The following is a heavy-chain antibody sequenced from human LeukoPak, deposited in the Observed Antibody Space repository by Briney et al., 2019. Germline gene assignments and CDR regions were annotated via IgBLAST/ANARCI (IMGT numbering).Heavy chain of an antibody. D-gene: IGHD3-22*01. V-gene: IGHV3-23*01. CDR1: GFTFSSYA. Sequence: SGGSLRLSCAASGFTFSSYAMSWVRQAPGKGLEWVSAISGSGGSTYYADSVKGRFTISRDNSKNTLYLQMNSLRAEDTAVYYCAKGSWYYYDSSGYYPDYWGQGTLATVSS. CDR2: ISGSGGST. CDR3: AKGSWYYYDSSGYYPDY. J-gene: IGHJ4*02.